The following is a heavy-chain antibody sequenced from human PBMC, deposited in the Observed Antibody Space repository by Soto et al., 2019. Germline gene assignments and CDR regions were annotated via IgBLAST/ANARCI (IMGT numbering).Heavy chain of an antibody. CDR1: GGSFSGYY. CDR2: INHSGST. Sequence: SETLSLTCAVYGGSFSGYYWSWIRQPPGKGLEWIGEINHSGSTNYNPSLKSRVTISVDTSKIQFSLKLSSVTAADTAVYYCARDRPESDIVATMRYYYYYYGMDVWGQGTTVTVSS. CDR3: ARDRPESDIVATMRYYYYYYGMDV. V-gene: IGHV4-34*01. J-gene: IGHJ6*02. D-gene: IGHD5-12*01.